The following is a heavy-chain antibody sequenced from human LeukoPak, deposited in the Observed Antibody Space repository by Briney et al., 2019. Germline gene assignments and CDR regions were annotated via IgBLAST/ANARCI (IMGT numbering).Heavy chain of an antibody. Sequence: ASETLSLTCAVYGGSFSGYCLSWIRQPPGRGLEWIGEISHSGSTNYNPSLKSRVTISVDTSKNQFSLKLSSVTAADTAVYYCARATMIVGVPNHSRDVGYWRQGTLDPVPS. CDR2: ISHSGST. CDR3: ARATMIVGVPNHSRDVGY. V-gene: IGHV4-34*01. J-gene: IGHJ4*02. D-gene: IGHD3-22*01. CDR1: GGSFSGYC.